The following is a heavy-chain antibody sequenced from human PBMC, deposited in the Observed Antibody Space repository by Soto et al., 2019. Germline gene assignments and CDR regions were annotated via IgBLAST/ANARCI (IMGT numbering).Heavy chain of an antibody. Sequence: QVQLVESGGGMVQPGRSLRLSCAASGFILSAYAIHWVRQAPGKGLEWVAVISSDGNNKYYADSVKGRFTISRDNSKNTLDLQMNSLRAEDTAVYYCASGIASFVAFDIWGQGTMVTVSS. V-gene: IGHV3-30-3*01. CDR1: GFILSAYA. CDR3: ASGIASFVAFDI. D-gene: IGHD6-13*01. J-gene: IGHJ3*02. CDR2: ISSDGNNK.